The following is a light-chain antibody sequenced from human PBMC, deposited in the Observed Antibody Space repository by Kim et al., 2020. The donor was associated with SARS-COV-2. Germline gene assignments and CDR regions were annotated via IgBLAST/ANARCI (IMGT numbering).Light chain of an antibody. J-gene: IGKJ1*01. CDR2: AAS. CDR1: QGINSY. CDR3: QQYYSYPRT. V-gene: IGKV1-8*01. Sequence: ASTGDRVTITCRASQGINSYLAWYQQKPGKAPKLLIYAASTLQSGVPSRFSGSGSGTEFTLTISSLQSEDFATYYCQQYYSYPRTFGQGTKVDIK.